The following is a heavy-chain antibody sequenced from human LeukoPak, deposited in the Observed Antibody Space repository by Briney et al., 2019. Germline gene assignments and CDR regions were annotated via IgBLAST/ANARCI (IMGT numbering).Heavy chain of an antibody. CDR3: TSPYCSSTSCYDY. J-gene: IGHJ4*02. V-gene: IGHV3-23*01. Sequence: GGSLRLSCAASGFTFSSYAMSWVRQAPGKGLEWVSAISGSGGSTYYADSVKGRFTISRDNSKNTLYLQMNSLRAEDTAVYYCTSPYCSSTSCYDYWGQGTLVTVSS. D-gene: IGHD2-2*01. CDR1: GFTFSSYA. CDR2: ISGSGGST.